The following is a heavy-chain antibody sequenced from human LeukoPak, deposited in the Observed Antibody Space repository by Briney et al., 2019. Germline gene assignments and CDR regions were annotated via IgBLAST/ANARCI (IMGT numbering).Heavy chain of an antibody. CDR1: GFTFGDYA. Sequence: GGSPRLSCTASGFTFGDYAMSWVRQAPGKGLEWVGFIRSRTHGGTTEFAAPVKDRFSISRDDSKRIAYLQMNSLKTEDTAVYYCTRDGIPETNWSGYYIDYWGQGTLVTVSS. V-gene: IGHV3-49*04. D-gene: IGHD3-3*01. J-gene: IGHJ4*02. CDR3: TRDGIPETNWSGYYIDY. CDR2: IRSRTHGGTT.